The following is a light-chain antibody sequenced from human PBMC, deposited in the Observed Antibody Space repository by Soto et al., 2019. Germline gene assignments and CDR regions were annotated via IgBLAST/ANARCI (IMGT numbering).Light chain of an antibody. CDR3: QQYGTPTPT. CDR1: QSFSSDY. CDR2: GAS. V-gene: IGKV3-20*01. J-gene: IGKJ4*01. Sequence: EIVLTQSPGILSLSPGETATLSCKASQSFSSDYSAWYQQKAGQAPRLLIYGASSRATGIPDRFSGSGSWTNFTLTTISRQPPDVATFYCQQQYGTPTPTFGRGTKVDI.